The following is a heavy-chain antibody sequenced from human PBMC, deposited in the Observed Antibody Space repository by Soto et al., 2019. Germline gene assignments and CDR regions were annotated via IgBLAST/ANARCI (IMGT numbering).Heavy chain of an antibody. V-gene: IGHV1-46*03. CDR3: TRGLASGDY. J-gene: IGHJ4*02. CDR1: GYIFTNFY. D-gene: IGHD6-6*01. CDR2: INPNGGST. Sequence: QVQLVQPGAEVKKPGASVKFSCKASGYIFTNFYIHWVRQAPGQGLEWIGIINPNGGSTNYAQNFQGRVTMTRDTSTSTVYMDLRGLRSEDTAVYYCTRGLASGDYWGQGTLITVSS.